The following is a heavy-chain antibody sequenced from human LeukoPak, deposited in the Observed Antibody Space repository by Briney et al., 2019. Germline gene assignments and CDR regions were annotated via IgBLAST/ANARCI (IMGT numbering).Heavy chain of an antibody. CDR1: EFTVSVNY. D-gene: IGHD2/OR15-2a*01. Sequence: PGGSLRLSCAASEFTVSVNYMSWVRQAPGKGLEWVSFIYSGGSTYYADSVKGRFTISRDNSRNTLYLQMNSLRAEDTAVYYCAKSGLSRFGFWGQGTLVTVSS. CDR3: AKSGLSRFGF. V-gene: IGHV3-53*01. CDR2: IYSGGST. J-gene: IGHJ4*02.